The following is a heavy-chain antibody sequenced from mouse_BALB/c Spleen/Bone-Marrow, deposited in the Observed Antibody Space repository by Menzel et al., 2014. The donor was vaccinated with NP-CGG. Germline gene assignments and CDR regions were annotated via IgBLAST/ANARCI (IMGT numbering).Heavy chain of an antibody. V-gene: IGHV1-67*01. CDR3: ARGIYYDSTWFAY. CDR1: GYTFTDYA. J-gene: IGHJ3*01. Sequence: VQLQQSGPELVRPGVSVKISCKGSGYTFTDYAMHWVKQSHAKSLEWIGVISTYSGNTNYNHKFKGKATMTVDKSSSTTYMELARLTSEESAIYYCARGIYYDSTWFAYWGQGTLVTVSA. CDR2: ISTYSGNT. D-gene: IGHD2-4*01.